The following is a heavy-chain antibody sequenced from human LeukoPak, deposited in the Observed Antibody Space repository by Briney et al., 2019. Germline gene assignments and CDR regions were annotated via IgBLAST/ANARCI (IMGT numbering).Heavy chain of an antibody. CDR1: GFTFSSYG. V-gene: IGHV3-33*01. J-gene: IGHJ2*01. D-gene: IGHD2/OR15-2a*01. CDR2: IWYDGSNK. Sequence: GGSLRLSCAASGFTFSSYGMHWVRQAPGKGLEWVAVIWYDGSNKYYPDSVQGRFTISRDNSKNTLYLPVNSLRAEDTAVYYCARDRSMSGWYIDLWGRGTLVTVSS. CDR3: ARDRSMSGWYIDL.